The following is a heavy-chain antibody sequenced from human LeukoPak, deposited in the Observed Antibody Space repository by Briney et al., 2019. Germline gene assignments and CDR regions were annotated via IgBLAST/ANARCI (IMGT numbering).Heavy chain of an antibody. V-gene: IGHV3-23*01. CDR2: ICGSGGST. CDR1: GFTFNNYA. CDR3: AKDRQYSYGYPVYFEY. J-gene: IGHJ4*02. Sequence: GGSLRLSCAASGFTFNNYAMSWVRQAPGKGLEWVSAICGSGGSTFYADSVKGRFTISRDNSKNTLYLQMNSLRAEDTAVYDCAKDRQYSYGYPVYFEYWGQGTLVTVSS. D-gene: IGHD5-18*01.